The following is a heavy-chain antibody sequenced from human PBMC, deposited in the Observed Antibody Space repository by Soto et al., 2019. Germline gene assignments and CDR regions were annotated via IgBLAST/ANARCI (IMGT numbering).Heavy chain of an antibody. J-gene: IGHJ5*01. D-gene: IGHD5-12*01. CDR2: ITASGSAT. CDR3: ATRNIGNWFDS. Sequence: GGSLRLSCAASGFSFSSFAMNWVRQGPGKGLEWVSTITASGSATYYADSAKGRFTISRDNSENTLHLQMNSLRAEDTAVYYCATRNIGNWFDSWGQGTLVTVSS. V-gene: IGHV3-23*01. CDR1: GFSFSSFA.